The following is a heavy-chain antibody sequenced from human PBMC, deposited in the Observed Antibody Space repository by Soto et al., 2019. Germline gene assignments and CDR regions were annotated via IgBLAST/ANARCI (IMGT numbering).Heavy chain of an antibody. CDR3: ARERHVMLTGPPWVWYFDI. V-gene: IGHV4-34*01. Sequence: QVQLQQWGAGPLRPLETLSLTCGVSGGSFSGYYWAWIRQSPGKGLEWIGEINDRGSINYNPSLKSRVSISVDTSKNHYSLNLRSVTAADTAVYYCARERHVMLTGPPWVWYFDIWGRGTLVTVSS. CDR1: GGSFSGYY. J-gene: IGHJ2*01. D-gene: IGHD3-9*01. CDR2: INDRGSI.